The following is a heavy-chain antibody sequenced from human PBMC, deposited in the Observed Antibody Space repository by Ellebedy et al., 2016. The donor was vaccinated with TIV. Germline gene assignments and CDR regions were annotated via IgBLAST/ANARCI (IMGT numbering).Heavy chain of an antibody. Sequence: GESLKISCAASGFTFSTYWMSWVRQAPGKGLEWVANIKQDGGEKYYVDSVKGRFTISRDNAKNSLYLQMNSLRAEDTAVYYCARDPLGYYFDYWGQGTLVTVSS. CDR3: ARDPLGYYFDY. D-gene: IGHD3-10*01. CDR2: IKQDGGEK. J-gene: IGHJ4*02. V-gene: IGHV3-7*01. CDR1: GFTFSTYW.